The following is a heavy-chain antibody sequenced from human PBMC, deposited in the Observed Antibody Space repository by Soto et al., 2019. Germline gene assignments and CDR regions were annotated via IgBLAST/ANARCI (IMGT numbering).Heavy chain of an antibody. CDR1: GFTFSSYA. J-gene: IGHJ6*02. D-gene: IGHD1-1*01. Sequence: PWGSLRLSCASSGFTFSSYAMHWVRQAPGKGLEWVAVISYDGSNKYYADSVKGRFTIPRDNSKNTLYLQMNSLRTEDTAVYYCARDRLRYNWNDFPYYYYGMDVWGQGTTVTVSS. CDR3: ARDRLRYNWNDFPYYYYGMDV. CDR2: ISYDGSNK. V-gene: IGHV3-30-3*01.